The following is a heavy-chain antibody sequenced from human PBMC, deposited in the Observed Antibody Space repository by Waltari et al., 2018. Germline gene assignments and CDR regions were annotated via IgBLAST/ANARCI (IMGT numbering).Heavy chain of an antibody. Sequence: HVQLVQSGAEVKKPGDSVKVSCKASGYTFTSYDIKWERQATGQGGEWMGWMNADCGNTGEAQTVAGRVTLPMNNAMSTPSTGVTSLGSEDTTVYYCASNSMIVADGAFDIWGQGTMVTVCS. D-gene: IGHD3-22*01. CDR2: MNADCGNT. V-gene: IGHV1-8*02. CDR3: ASNSMIVADGAFDI. J-gene: IGHJ3*02. CDR1: GYTFTSYD.